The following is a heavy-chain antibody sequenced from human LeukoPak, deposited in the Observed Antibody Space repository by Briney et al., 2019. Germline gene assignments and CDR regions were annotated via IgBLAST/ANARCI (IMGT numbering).Heavy chain of an antibody. CDR1: GFTFSSYD. J-gene: IGHJ4*02. Sequence: GGSLRLSCAASGFTFSSYDMHWVRQATGKGLEWVSAIGTTSDTYYPDSVKGRFTISRENAKNSLYLQMNSLRAGDTAVYYCAKAISMVRGVNYFDYWGQGTLVTVSS. CDR2: IGTTSDT. D-gene: IGHD3-10*01. CDR3: AKAISMVRGVNYFDY. V-gene: IGHV3-13*01.